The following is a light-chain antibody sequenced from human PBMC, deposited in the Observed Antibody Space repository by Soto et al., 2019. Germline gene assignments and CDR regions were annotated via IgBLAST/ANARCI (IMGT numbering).Light chain of an antibody. V-gene: IGKV3D-15*01. CDR3: QQYNNWPLWT. CDR1: QSVGNN. J-gene: IGKJ1*01. CDR2: GAS. Sequence: EIVLTQSPCSLSLSPGERVTLSCRASQSVGNNLAWYQQRPGQPPRLLIYGASTRDTGVPTRFSGSGSGTEFTLTITSLQSEDFEVYYCQQYNNWPLWTFGQGTRWIS.